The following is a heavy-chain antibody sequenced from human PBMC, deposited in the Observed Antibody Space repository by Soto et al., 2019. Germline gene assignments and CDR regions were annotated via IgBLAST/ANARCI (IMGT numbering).Heavy chain of an antibody. V-gene: IGHV4-61*01. CDR2: IYYSGST. J-gene: IGHJ6*02. CDR3: ARWTGQGGYYYGMDV. Sequence: SETLSLTCTVSGGSVSSGSYYWSWIRQPPGKGLEWIGYIYYSGSTNYNPSLKRRVTISVDTSKNRFSLKLSSVTAADTAVYYCARWTGQGGYYYGMDVWGQGTTVTVPS. CDR1: GGSVSSGSYY. D-gene: IGHD3-10*01.